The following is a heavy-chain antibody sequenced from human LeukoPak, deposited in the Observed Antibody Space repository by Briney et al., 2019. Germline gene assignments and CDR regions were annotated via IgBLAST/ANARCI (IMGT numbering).Heavy chain of an antibody. J-gene: IGHJ4*02. CDR2: VKGDVSSA. V-gene: IGHV3-74*01. D-gene: IGHD3-22*01. Sequence: PGGSLRLSCAASGFSVSSYWMHWVRQAPGKGLVWVSRVKGDVSSASYAGSVKGRFTISRDNAKNTLYLQMNSLRAEDTAVYYCARGSSSGNSLGPIDFWGQGTLVTVSS. CDR3: ARGSSSGNSLGPIDF. CDR1: GFSVSSYW.